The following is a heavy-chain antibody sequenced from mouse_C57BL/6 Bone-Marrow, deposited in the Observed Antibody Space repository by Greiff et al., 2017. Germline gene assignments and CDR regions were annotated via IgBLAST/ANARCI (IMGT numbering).Heavy chain of an antibody. CDR2: INPGSGGT. D-gene: IGHD1-1*01. CDR3: ARSQYYYGSSYYYAMDY. V-gene: IGHV1-54*01. Sequence: VQLQQSGAELVRPGTSVKVSCKASGYAFTNYLIEWVKQRPGQGLEWIGVINPGSGGTNYNEKFKGKATLTADKSSSTAYMQLSSLTSEDSAVYFCARSQYYYGSSYYYAMDYWGQGTSVTVSS. CDR1: GYAFTNYL. J-gene: IGHJ4*01.